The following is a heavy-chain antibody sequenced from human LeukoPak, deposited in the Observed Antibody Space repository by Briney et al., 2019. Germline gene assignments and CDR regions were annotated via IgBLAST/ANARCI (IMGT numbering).Heavy chain of an antibody. CDR2: IKQDGGEK. CDR1: GFTFSSYW. J-gene: IGHJ4*02. Sequence: GGSLRLSCAASGFTFSSYWMSWVRQAPGKGLEWVANIKQDGGEKHCVDSVKGRFTISRDNAKNSLYLQMDSLRVEDTAVYYCARGDEGTVYRPLEYWGQGTLVTVSS. V-gene: IGHV3-7*01. D-gene: IGHD2-8*02. CDR3: ARGDEGTVYRPLEY.